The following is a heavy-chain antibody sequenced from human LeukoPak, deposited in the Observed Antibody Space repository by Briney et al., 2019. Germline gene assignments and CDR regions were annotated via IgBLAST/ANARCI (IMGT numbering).Heavy chain of an antibody. J-gene: IGHJ4*02. Sequence: GESLQISCKGSGYSFSIYWIGWVRQMPGKGLEWMGIIYPGDSDTRYSPSFQGQVTISADKSLSTAYLQWSSLKASDAAMYYCARQDPAGEYYFDHWGQGTLVTVST. CDR3: ARQDPAGEYYFDH. D-gene: IGHD3-10*01. CDR1: GYSFSIYW. CDR2: IYPGDSDT. V-gene: IGHV5-51*01.